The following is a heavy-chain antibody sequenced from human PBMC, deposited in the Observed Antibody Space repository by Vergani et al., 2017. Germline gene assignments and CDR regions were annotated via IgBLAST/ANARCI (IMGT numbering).Heavy chain of an antibody. J-gene: IGHJ4*02. CDR3: ARERRLTGYDY. D-gene: IGHD3-9*01. CDR2: IWYDGSNK. V-gene: IGHV3-33*01. CDR1: GFTFSSYG. Sequence: QVQLVESGGGVVQPGRSLRLSCAASGFTFSSYGMHWVRQAPGKGLEWVAVIWYDGSNKYYADSVKGRFIISRDNSKNTLYLQMNSLRAEDTAVYYCARERRLTGYDYWGQGTLVTVSS.